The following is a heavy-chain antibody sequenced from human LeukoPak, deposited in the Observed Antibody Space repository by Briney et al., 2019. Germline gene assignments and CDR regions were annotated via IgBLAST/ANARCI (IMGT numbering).Heavy chain of an antibody. CDR3: ARVNRGTIDY. Sequence: SETLSLTCTVSGVSISSYYWSWIRRPPGKGLEWIGYIYYSGSTNYNPSLKSRVTISVDTSKNQFSLKLSSVTAADTAVYYCARVNRGTIDYWGQGTLVTVSS. D-gene: IGHD3-10*01. CDR1: GVSISSYY. J-gene: IGHJ4*02. V-gene: IGHV4-59*01. CDR2: IYYSGST.